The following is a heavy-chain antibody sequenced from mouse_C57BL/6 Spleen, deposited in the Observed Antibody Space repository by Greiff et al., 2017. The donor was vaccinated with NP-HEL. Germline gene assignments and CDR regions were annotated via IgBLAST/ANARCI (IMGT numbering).Heavy chain of an antibody. J-gene: IGHJ2*01. CDR3: ARRTMITFDY. V-gene: IGHV1-69*01. D-gene: IGHD2-4*01. CDR2: IDPSDSYT. CDR1: GYTFTSYW. Sequence: QVQLQQPGAELVMPGASVKLSCKASGYTFTSYWMHWVKQRPGQGLEWIGEIDPSDSYTNYNQKFKGKSTLTVDKSSSTAYMQLSSLTSEDSAVYYCARRTMITFDYWGQGTTLTVSS.